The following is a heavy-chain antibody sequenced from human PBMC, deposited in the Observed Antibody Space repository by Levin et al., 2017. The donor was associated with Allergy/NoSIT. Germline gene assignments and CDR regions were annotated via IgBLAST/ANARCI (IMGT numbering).Heavy chain of an antibody. Sequence: GGSLRLSCAASGFTFSNYAMSWVRQAPGKGLEWVTTITGSGGRTYYADSVKGRFTIARDNSKNTLYLQMNDLRVDDTAVYFCAKDQEDDVKGKCDNWGQGSLVTVSS. D-gene: IGHD2-15*01. CDR1: GFTFSNYA. CDR3: AKDQEDDVKGKCDN. CDR2: ITGSGGRT. J-gene: IGHJ4*02. V-gene: IGHV3-23*01.